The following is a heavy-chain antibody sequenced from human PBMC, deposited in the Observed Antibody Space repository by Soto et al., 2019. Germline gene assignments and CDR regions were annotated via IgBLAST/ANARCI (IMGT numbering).Heavy chain of an antibody. J-gene: IGHJ4*02. CDR2: IYSGGYT. V-gene: IGHV3-53*01. CDR3: ATTPGGGGY. D-gene: IGHD2-15*01. CDR1: GFTVSNNY. Sequence: EVQLVESGGGLIQPGGSLRLSCAVSGFTVSNNYMSWVRQAPGKGLEGVSVIYSGGYTAYGDSVKGRFTISRDNSKNTLFLQRNPAGAGAPAVFFGATTPGGGGYWGQGTLVTVSS.